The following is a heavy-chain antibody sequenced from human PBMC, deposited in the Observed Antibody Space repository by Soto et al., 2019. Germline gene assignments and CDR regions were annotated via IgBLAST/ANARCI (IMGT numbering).Heavy chain of an antibody. CDR3: AAGEASSRNLAPYYLDF. CDR1: GGSMRNYF. J-gene: IGHJ4*02. Sequence: KTSETLSLTCTVSGGSMRNYFWTWIRQPPEKGLEWIGYIHYSGTTSFFPSYNPSLRSRVTISEDTSKNQFSLKLLSVTTADTAVYFCAAGEASSRNLAPYYLDFWGQGTLVTVSS. D-gene: IGHD6-13*01. V-gene: IGHV4-59*01. CDR2: IHYSGTT.